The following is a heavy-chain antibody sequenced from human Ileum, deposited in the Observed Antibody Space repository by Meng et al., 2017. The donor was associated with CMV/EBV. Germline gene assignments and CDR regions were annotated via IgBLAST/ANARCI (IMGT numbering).Heavy chain of an antibody. D-gene: IGHD6-6*01. CDR2: IRYDGSNK. J-gene: IGHJ5*02. Sequence: SGFTFSGYGMHWVRQAPGKGLEWVAFIRYDGSNKYYADSVKGRFTISRDNSKNTLYLQMNSLRAEDTAVYYCAKDLRVAARPGWFDPWGQGTLVTVSS. V-gene: IGHV3-30*02. CDR3: AKDLRVAARPGWFDP. CDR1: GFTFSGYG.